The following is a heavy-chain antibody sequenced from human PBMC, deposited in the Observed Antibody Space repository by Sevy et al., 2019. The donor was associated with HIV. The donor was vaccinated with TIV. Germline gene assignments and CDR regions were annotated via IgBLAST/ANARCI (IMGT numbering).Heavy chain of an antibody. CDR1: GFTFDDYA. D-gene: IGHD2-2*01. V-gene: IGHV3-9*01. J-gene: IGHJ4*02. CDR3: ARQRGVVLVPAAPFDY. Sequence: GWSLRLSCAASGFTFDDYAMHWVRQAPGKGLEWVSGISWNSGTIGYADSVKGRFTISRDNAKNSLYLQMNSLRAEDTALYYCARQRGVVLVPAAPFDYWGQGTLVTVSS. CDR2: ISWNSGTI.